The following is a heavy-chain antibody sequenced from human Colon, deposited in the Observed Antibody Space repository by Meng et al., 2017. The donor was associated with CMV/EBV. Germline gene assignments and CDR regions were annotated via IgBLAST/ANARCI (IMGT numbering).Heavy chain of an antibody. CDR2: INIFSTTI. J-gene: IGHJ6*02. V-gene: IGHV3-48*04. CDR1: GFTFSSYS. Sequence: GESLKISCAASGFTFSSYSMNWVRQAPGKGLEWVARINIFSTTIYYADSVKGRFTISRDISENTLYLEMNSLRPEDTGVYYCARPRGTYYYGSGMDVWGQGTTVTVSS. CDR3: ARPRGTYYYGSGMDV. D-gene: IGHD3-10*01.